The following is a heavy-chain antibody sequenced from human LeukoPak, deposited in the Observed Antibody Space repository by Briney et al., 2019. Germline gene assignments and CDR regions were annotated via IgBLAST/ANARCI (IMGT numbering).Heavy chain of an antibody. CDR3: AKDGLRFLEWFDP. V-gene: IGHV3-23*01. Sequence: GGSLRLSCAASGFTFSSYAMTWVRQTPGKGLEWVSAISGSGGSTYYADSVKGRFTISRDNSKNTLYLQMNSLRAEDTALYYCAKDGLRFLEWFDPWGQGTLVTVSS. D-gene: IGHD3-3*01. J-gene: IGHJ5*02. CDR1: GFTFSSYA. CDR2: ISGSGGST.